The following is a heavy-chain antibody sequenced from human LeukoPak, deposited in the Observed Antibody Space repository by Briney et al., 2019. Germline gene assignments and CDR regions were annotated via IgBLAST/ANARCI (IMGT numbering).Heavy chain of an antibody. Sequence: ASVKVSCKASGYTFTSYGISWVRQAPGQGLEWMGWISAYNGNTNYAQKLQGRVTMTTDTSTSTAYTELRSLRSDDTAVYYCARETTVVTPGDYWGQGTLVTVSS. CDR2: ISAYNGNT. CDR1: GYTFTSYG. CDR3: ARETTVVTPGDY. V-gene: IGHV1-18*01. D-gene: IGHD4-23*01. J-gene: IGHJ4*02.